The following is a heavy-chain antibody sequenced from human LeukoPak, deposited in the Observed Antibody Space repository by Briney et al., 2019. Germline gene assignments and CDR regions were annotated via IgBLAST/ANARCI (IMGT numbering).Heavy chain of an antibody. V-gene: IGHV3-49*04. Sequence: PGGSLRLSCTASGFTFGDYAVSWVRQAPGKGLEWVGFIRSKAYGGTTEYAASVKGRFTISRDDSKSIAYLQLNSLKTEDTAVCYCARFVPYFDYWGQGTLVTVSS. D-gene: IGHD3-10*01. CDR2: IRSKAYGGTT. CDR3: ARFVPYFDY. J-gene: IGHJ4*02. CDR1: GFTFGDYA.